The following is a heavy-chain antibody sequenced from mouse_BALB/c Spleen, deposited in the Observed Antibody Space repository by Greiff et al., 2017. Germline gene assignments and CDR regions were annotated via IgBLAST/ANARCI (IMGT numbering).Heavy chain of an antibody. CDR1: GFSLTSYG. V-gene: IGHV2-4-1*01. CDR2: IWSGGST. Sequence: QVQLKESGPGLVQPSQSLSITCTVSGFSLTSYGVHWVRQSPGKGLEWLGVIWSGGSTDYNAAFISRLSISKDNSKSQVFFKMNSLQADDTAIYYCARNWKLDGYYGAMDYWGQGTSVTVSS. D-gene: IGHD2-3*01. CDR3: ARNWKLDGYYGAMDY. J-gene: IGHJ4*01.